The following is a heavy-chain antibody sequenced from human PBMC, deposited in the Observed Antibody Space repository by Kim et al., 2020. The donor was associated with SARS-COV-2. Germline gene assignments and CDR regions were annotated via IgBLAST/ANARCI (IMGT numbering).Heavy chain of an antibody. V-gene: IGHV4-38-2*02. CDR1: GSSIGIGYY. J-gene: IGHJ3*01. CDR3: ARMEISGWFNFYV. CDR2: ISHTGNT. D-gene: IGHD6-13*01. Sequence: SETLSLTCTVSGSSIGIGYYWAWIRQPPGRGLEWIGSISHTGNTYSNPSLRGRISISVDTSKRQFSLNVTSVTAADTAVYSCARMEISGWFNFYVWGQGT.